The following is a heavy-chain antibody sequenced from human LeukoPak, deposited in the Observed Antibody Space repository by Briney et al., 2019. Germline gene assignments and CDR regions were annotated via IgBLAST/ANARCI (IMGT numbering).Heavy chain of an antibody. Sequence: LPGGSLRLSCAASGFTFTIYPMNWVRQAPGKGLEWVSDISGSGGNTHYADSVKGRFTISRDNSKNTLYLQMDSLRAEDTAIYYCARERITTTAFDYWGQGTLVTVSS. CDR2: ISGSGGNT. J-gene: IGHJ4*02. CDR3: ARERITTTAFDY. D-gene: IGHD4-17*01. CDR1: GFTFTIYP. V-gene: IGHV3-23*01.